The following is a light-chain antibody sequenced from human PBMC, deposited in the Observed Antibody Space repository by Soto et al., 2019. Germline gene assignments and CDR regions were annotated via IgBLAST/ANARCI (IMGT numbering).Light chain of an antibody. CDR3: QQYNNWPQT. CDR2: GAS. Sequence: VMTQSPATLSVSPGERATLSCRASQSVTSNLAWYQQKPGQAPRLLIYGASTRATGIPARFSGSGSGTEFTLTISSLQSEDFAVYYCQQYNNWPQTFGQGTKVEIK. V-gene: IGKV3-15*01. J-gene: IGKJ1*01. CDR1: QSVTSN.